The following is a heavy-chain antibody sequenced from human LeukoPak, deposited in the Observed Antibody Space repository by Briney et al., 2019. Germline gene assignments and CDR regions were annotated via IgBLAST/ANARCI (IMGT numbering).Heavy chain of an antibody. CDR1: GFTFSNAW. D-gene: IGHD6-13*01. J-gene: IGHJ4*02. CDR2: MKSKTDGGTT. CDR3: TTGYSSSWYHASSYGGLFDY. Sequence: GGSLRLSCAASGFTFSNAWMSWVRQAPGKGLEWVGRMKSKTDGGTTDYAAPVKGRFTISRDDSKNTLYLQLNSLKTEDTAVYCCTTGYSSSWYHASSYGGLFDYWGQGTLVTVSS. V-gene: IGHV3-15*01.